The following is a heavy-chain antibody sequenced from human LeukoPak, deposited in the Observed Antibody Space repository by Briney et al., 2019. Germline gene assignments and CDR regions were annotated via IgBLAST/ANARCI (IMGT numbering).Heavy chain of an antibody. D-gene: IGHD6-13*01. CDR1: GFTVSSNY. CDR2: IYSGGST. CDR3: AREAAAGTPSFDY. J-gene: IGHJ4*02. V-gene: IGHV3-66*01. Sequence: GGSLRLSCAASGFTVSSNYMSWVRQAPGKGLEWVSVIYSGGSTYYADSVKGRFTISRDNSKNTLYLQMNSLRAEDTAVYYCAREAAAGTPSFDYWGQGTLVTVSS.